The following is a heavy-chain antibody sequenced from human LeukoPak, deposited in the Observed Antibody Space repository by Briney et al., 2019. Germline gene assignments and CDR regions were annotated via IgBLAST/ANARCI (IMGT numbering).Heavy chain of an antibody. D-gene: IGHD3-16*01. CDR2: ISIGGKT. CDR1: GFTLTNYD. J-gene: IGHJ4*02. Sequence: GGSLRLSCAASGFTLTNYDIMWVRQAPGKALEWVSTISIGGKTYHADPVKGRFTLSRDNSKNTVYLQMNSLGAEDTAIYYCARNGGGLDYWGQGTLVTVSS. V-gene: IGHV3-23*01. CDR3: ARNGGGLDY.